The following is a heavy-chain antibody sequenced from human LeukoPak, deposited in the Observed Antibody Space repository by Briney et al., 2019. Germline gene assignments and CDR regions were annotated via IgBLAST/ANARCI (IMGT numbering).Heavy chain of an antibody. Sequence: GESLKISCKGSGYSFTSYWIGWVRQMPGKGLEWMGIIYPGDSDTRYSPSFQGQVTISADKSISTAYLQWSSLKASDTAMYYCARHNIAAADPAFYYYYYYMDVWGKGTTVTVSS. CDR1: GYSFTSYW. D-gene: IGHD6-13*01. CDR2: IYPGDSDT. J-gene: IGHJ6*03. V-gene: IGHV5-51*01. CDR3: ARHNIAAADPAFYYYYYYMDV.